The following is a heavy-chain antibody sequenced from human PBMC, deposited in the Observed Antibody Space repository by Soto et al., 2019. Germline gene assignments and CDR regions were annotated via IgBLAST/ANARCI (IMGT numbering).Heavy chain of an antibody. CDR3: ARGVGYCSGGSCYHQLTFDY. CDR2: INAGNGNT. CDR1: GYTFTSYA. Sequence: ASVKVSCKASGYTFTSYAMHWVRQAPGQRLEWMGWINAGNGNTKYSQKFQGRVTITRDTSASTAYMELSSLRSEDTAVYYCARGVGYCSGGSCYHQLTFDYCGEGTLVTVSS. J-gene: IGHJ4*02. V-gene: IGHV1-3*01. D-gene: IGHD2-15*01.